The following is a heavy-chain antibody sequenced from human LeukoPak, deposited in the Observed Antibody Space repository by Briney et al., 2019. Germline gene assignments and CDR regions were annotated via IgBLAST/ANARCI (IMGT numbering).Heavy chain of an antibody. CDR2: MNPNSGNT. CDR3: ARGLRQDSYYYMDV. CDR1: GYTFTSYD. V-gene: IGHV1-8*01. J-gene: IGHJ6*03. Sequence: ASVKVSCKASGYTFTSYDINWVRQATGQGLEWMGRMNPNSGNTGYAQKFQGRVTMTRNTSISTAYMELSSLRSEDTAVYYCARGLRQDSYYYMDVWGKGTTVTISS.